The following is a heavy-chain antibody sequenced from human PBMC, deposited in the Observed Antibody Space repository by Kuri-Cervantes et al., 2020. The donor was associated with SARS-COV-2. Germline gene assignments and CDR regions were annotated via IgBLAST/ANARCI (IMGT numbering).Heavy chain of an antibody. V-gene: IGHV1-46*01. D-gene: IGHD3-3*01. J-gene: IGHJ6*03. CDR2: INPSGGST. Sequence: ASVKVSCKASGYTFTSYYMHWVRQAPGQGLEWMGIINPSGGSTSYAQKFQGRVTMTRDTSTSTVYMELRSLRSDDTAVYYCARSCLEWLNYYYYYYMDVWGKGTTVTVSS. CDR3: ARSCLEWLNYYYYYYMDV. CDR1: GYTFTSYY.